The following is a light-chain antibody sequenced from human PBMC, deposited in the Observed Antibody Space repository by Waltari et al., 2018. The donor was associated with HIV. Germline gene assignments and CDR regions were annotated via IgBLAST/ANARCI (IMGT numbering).Light chain of an antibody. CDR2: EFS. J-gene: IGLJ2*01. CDR3: SSYTASSTLDVV. Sequence: QSALTQAASVSGSHGQSITISCTGSSSDIGAYHYVSWYQHHPDKVPKLVIYEFSNRPSGISNRFSGSKSGNTASLTISGLQTDDEASYYCSSYTASSTLDVVFGGGTRLTVL. V-gene: IGLV2-14*01. CDR1: SSDIGAYHY.